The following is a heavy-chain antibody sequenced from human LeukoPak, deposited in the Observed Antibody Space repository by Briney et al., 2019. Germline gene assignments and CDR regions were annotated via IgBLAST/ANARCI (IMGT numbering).Heavy chain of an antibody. J-gene: IGHJ4*02. V-gene: IGHV3-74*01. CDR1: GFSFSTYW. CDR2: VHGDGNNI. D-gene: IGHD1-26*01. CDR3: ARARVGAPTDY. Sequence: GGSLRLSCAASGFSFSTYWMGWVRQAPGKGLEWVSRVHGDGNNIGYADSVKGRFTISRDNAKNTLYLQMNSLRPEDTAVYYCARARVGAPTDYWGQGTLVIVSS.